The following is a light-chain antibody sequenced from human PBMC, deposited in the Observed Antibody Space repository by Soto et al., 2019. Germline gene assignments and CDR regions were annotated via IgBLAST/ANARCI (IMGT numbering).Light chain of an antibody. V-gene: IGKV3-15*01. Sequence: EIVMTQSPATLSVCPGERATLSCMASKCVSCDFAWYQQRPGQAPRLLIDGASTRATGNPARFSGSGSGTEFTLTISSLQSEDFAVYYCQQYNNWPHITFGPGTKVDIK. CDR2: GAS. J-gene: IGKJ3*01. CDR1: KCVSCD. CDR3: QQYNNWPHIT.